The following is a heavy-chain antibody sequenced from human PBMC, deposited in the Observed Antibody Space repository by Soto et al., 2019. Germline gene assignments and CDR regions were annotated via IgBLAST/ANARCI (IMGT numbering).Heavy chain of an antibody. CDR3: VRAGRAAWIQPRDTIDI. D-gene: IGHD5-18*01. V-gene: IGHV3-30*03. J-gene: IGHJ3*02. Sequence: GGSLRLSCAAYGFTFSNYDMHWVRQAPGKGLECVAVILYDGSNKYYADSVKGRFSISRDNSKNTFYLQMDSLRVEDTAVYYCVRAGRAAWIQPRDTIDIWGQGTLVT. CDR1: GFTFSNYD. CDR2: ILYDGSNK.